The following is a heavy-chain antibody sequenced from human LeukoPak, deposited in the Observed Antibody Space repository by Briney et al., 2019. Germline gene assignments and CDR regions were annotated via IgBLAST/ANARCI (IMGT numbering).Heavy chain of an antibody. D-gene: IGHD1-26*01. V-gene: IGHV1-18*01. CDR1: GYTFTIPR. J-gene: IGHJ4*02. CDR2: ISAYSGDT. CDR3: ARATYSGSYSDC. Sequence: PVNVSCKASGYTFTIPRISSVRQAPGQGLQWMGWISAYSGDTDFPEKLQGRVTMTTDPSTSTVYMELRSLRSDDTAVYYCARATYSGSYSDCWGQGTLVTVSS.